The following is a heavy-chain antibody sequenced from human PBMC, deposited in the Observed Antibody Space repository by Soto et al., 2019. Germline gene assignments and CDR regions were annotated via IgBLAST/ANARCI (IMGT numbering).Heavy chain of an antibody. CDR2: ISGSGGST. D-gene: IGHD2-2*01. J-gene: IGHJ6*02. V-gene: IGHV3-23*01. CDR1: GFTFSSYA. Sequence: GGSLRLSCAASGFTFSSYAMSWVRQAPGKGLEWVSAISGSGGSTYYADSVKGRFTISRDNSKNTLYLQMNSLRAEDTAVYYCANYHPSPSYYYYYGMDVWGQGTTVTVSS. CDR3: ANYHPSPSYYYYYGMDV.